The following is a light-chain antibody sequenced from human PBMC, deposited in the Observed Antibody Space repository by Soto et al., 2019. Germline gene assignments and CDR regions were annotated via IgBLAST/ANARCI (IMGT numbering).Light chain of an antibody. CDR3: QQAASVPWT. Sequence: DIQMTQSPSSVSASLGDRVIITCRASQDINNWLVWYQQKPGKAPKLLSFAASSLQSGVPSRFSANRSGTDFTLTISSLQPEDFATYYCQQAASVPWTFGQGTKVEIK. J-gene: IGKJ1*01. CDR2: AAS. V-gene: IGKV1D-12*01. CDR1: QDINNW.